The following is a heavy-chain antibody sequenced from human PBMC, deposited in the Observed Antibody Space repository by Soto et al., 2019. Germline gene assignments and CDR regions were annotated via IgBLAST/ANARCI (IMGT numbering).Heavy chain of an antibody. CDR3: ARVYCSGGSCYSIDY. J-gene: IGHJ4*02. CDR1: GYTFTSYN. Sequence: ASVKVSCKASGYTFTSYNMHWVRQAPGQGLEWMGIINPSGGSTTYAQKFQGRVTMTRDTSTSTVYMELSSLRSEDTAVYYCARVYCSGGSCYSIDYWGQGTLVTVSS. CDR2: INPSGGST. V-gene: IGHV1-46*03. D-gene: IGHD2-15*01.